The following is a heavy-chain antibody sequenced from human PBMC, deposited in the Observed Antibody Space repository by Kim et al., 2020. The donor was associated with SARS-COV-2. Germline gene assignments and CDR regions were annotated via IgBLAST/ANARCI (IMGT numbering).Heavy chain of an antibody. D-gene: IGHD6-19*01. J-gene: IGHJ4*02. CDR3: AKDLRRVIAVAGI. CDR1: GFTFDDYA. CDR2: ISWNSGSI. V-gene: IGHV3-9*01. Sequence: GGSLRLSCAASGFTFDDYAMHWVRQAPGKGLEWVSGISWNSGSIGYADSVKGRFTISRDNAKNSLYLQMNSLRAEDTALYYCAKDLRRVIAVAGIWGQGTLVTVSS.